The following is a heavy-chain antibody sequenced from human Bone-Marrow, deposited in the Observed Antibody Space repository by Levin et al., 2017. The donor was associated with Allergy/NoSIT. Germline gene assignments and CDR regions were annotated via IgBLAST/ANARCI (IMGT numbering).Heavy chain of an antibody. D-gene: IGHD3-9*01. CDR1: GSSISSNSYY. Sequence: PSETLSLTCTVSGSSISSNSYYWGWIRQTPGKGLEWIGTIYHSGTTYYNPSLKSRVTMSVDTSKNQFSLNLNSVTAADTAVYYCARDLVSFDYLLSAWGPGTLVTVSS. CDR2: IYHSGTT. V-gene: IGHV4-39*07. J-gene: IGHJ5*02. CDR3: ARDLVSFDYLLSA.